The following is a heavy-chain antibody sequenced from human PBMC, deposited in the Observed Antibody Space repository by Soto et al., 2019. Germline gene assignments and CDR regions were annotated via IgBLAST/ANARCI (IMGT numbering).Heavy chain of an antibody. V-gene: IGHV3-30-3*01. D-gene: IGHD4-17*01. J-gene: IGHJ4*02. CDR2: ISYDGSNK. CDR1: GFTFSSYA. CDR3: ARDHSPLVPGDYVTPLRY. Sequence: GGSLRLSCAASGFTFSSYAMHWVRQAPGKGLEWVAVISYDGSNKYYADSVKGRFTISRDNSKNTLYLQMNSLRAEDTAVYYCARDHSPLVPGDYVTPLRYWGQGTLVTVSS.